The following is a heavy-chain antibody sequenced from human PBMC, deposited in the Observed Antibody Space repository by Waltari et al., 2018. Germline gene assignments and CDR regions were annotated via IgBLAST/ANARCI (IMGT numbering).Heavy chain of an antibody. Sequence: EVQLVESGGGLVQPGGSLRLAGAASGLSLRSYRMHWVRQGPGRGLVWVSRISSDGISTTYADSVKGRFSIFRDNAKNTLYLHMNSLRADDTAVYFCSRGSGQLGYIMDVWGQGTTVTVSS. CDR2: ISSDGIST. CDR1: GLSLRSYR. D-gene: IGHD6-13*01. CDR3: SRGSGQLGYIMDV. J-gene: IGHJ6*02. V-gene: IGHV3-74*01.